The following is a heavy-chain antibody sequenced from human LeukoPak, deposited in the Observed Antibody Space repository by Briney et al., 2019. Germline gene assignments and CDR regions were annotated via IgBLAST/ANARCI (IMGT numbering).Heavy chain of an antibody. D-gene: IGHD4-17*01. CDR2: FSGSGGST. V-gene: IGHV3-23*01. CDR3: AKQDPVTTFFDY. CDR1: GFTFSSYG. Sequence: GRSLRLSCAASGFTFSSYGMNWVRQTPGKGLEWVSTFSGSGGSTYYADSVKGRFTISRDNSKNTLYLQMNSLRAEDTAVYYCAKQDPVTTFFDYWGQGTLVTVSS. J-gene: IGHJ4*02.